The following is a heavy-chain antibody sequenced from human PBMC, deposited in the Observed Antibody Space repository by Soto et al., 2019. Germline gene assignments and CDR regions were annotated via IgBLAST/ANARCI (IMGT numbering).Heavy chain of an antibody. Sequence: GEYLLHSYTASGCNFQIYAMTWFRQAPGKGLEWVSSLSGRGGSTYYANSVRGRFTISRDNSRNTMYMQLHSLRAEDSAIYYCAKEKDLVFFWGSDRFMSHYCGQG. J-gene: IGHJ4*02. CDR3: AKEKDLVFFWGSDRFMSHY. CDR2: LSGRGGST. CDR1: GCNFQIYA. D-gene: IGHD3-16*02. V-gene: IGHV3-23*01.